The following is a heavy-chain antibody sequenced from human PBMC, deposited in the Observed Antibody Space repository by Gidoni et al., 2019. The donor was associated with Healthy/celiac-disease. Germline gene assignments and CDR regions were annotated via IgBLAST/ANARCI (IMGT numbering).Heavy chain of an antibody. J-gene: IGHJ4*02. D-gene: IGHD3-3*01. CDR2: ISGSGGRT. CDR3: AKDRAEWLLSAFDY. V-gene: IGHV3-23*01. CDR1: GFTFSSYA. Sequence: AASGFTFSSYAMSWVRQAPGKGLEWVSAISGSGGRTYYADYVKGRCTISRDNSKNTLYLQMNSLRAEDTAVYYCAKDRAEWLLSAFDYWGQGTLVTVSS.